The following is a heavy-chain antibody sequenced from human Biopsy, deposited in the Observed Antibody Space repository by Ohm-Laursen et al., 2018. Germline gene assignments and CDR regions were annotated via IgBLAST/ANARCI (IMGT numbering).Heavy chain of an antibody. CDR3: LSNWLDP. J-gene: IGHJ5*02. CDR2: IKSKTGGGTI. Sequence: SLRLSCTAPGFPFTSAWMSWVRQAPGKGLEWVGRIKSKTGGGTIDYAASVKGRFSISRDDSKNTLYLQMNSLKTKDTAVYYCLSNWLDPWGQGTLVTVSS. CDR1: GFPFTSAW. V-gene: IGHV3-15*01.